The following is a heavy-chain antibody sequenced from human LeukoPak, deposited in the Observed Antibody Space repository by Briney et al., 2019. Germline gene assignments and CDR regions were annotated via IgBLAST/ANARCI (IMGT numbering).Heavy chain of an antibody. CDR2: ISSSGSSI. CDR3: VRDPGSRAFDI. Sequence: GGSLRLSCAASGFTFSSYEMNWVRQAPGKGLEWVSYISSSGSSIYYADSVKGRFTISRDNAKNSLYLQMNSLRAEDTAVYYCVRDPGSRAFDIWGQGTMVTVSS. CDR1: GFTFSSYE. V-gene: IGHV3-48*03. J-gene: IGHJ3*02.